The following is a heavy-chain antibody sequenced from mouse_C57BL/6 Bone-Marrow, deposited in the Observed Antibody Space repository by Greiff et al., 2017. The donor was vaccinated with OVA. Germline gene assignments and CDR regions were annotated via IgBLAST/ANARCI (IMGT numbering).Heavy chain of an antibody. CDR2: INPGSGGT. J-gene: IGHJ2*01. CDR1: GYAFTNYL. Sequence: VQLQESGAELVRPGTSVKVSCKASGYAFTNYLIEWVKQRPGQGLEWIGVINPGSGGTNYNEKFKGQATLTADKSSSTAYMPLSSLTSEASAVYFSAKSRGTALPHFDYWGKGTTLTVSS. CDR3: AKSRGTALPHFDY. V-gene: IGHV1-54*01. D-gene: IGHD6-1*01.